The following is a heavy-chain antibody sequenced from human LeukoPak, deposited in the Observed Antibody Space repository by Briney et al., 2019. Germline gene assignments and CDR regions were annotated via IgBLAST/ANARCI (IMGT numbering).Heavy chain of an antibody. CDR1: RFTFSNYA. J-gene: IGHJ4*02. Sequence: GGSLRLSCAASRFTFSNYAMGWVRQAPGKGPEWVSSIRYNIENTHYADAVQGRFTISRDNSKNTLYLQMNSLRAEDTARYYCAKASTRDTGYYFDSWGQGTLVSVSS. V-gene: IGHV3-23*01. CDR3: AKASTRDTGYYFDS. CDR2: IRYNIENT. D-gene: IGHD3-9*01.